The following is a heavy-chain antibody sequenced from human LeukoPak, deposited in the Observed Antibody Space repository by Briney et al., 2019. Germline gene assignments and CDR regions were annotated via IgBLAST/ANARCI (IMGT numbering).Heavy chain of an antibody. CDR2: SNSDGSVT. CDR3: ARAPGPGAISTDY. CDR1: GFTFSRYW. V-gene: IGHV3-74*01. J-gene: IGHJ4*02. Sequence: GGSLRLSCAASGFTFSRYWMHWVRQGPGKGLVWVSRSNSDGSVTTYADSVKGRFTISRDNAKNTLYLQMNSLRAEDSAVYYCARAPGPGAISTDYWGQGTLVTVSS. D-gene: IGHD3-3*02.